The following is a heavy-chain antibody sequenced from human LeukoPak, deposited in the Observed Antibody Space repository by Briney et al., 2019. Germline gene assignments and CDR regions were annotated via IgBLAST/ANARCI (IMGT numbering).Heavy chain of an antibody. J-gene: IGHJ4*02. CDR1: GFTFSSYA. CDR2: ISGSGGST. D-gene: IGHD5-12*01. V-gene: IGHV3-23*01. CDR3: AKDRGYSGYDLVGSDY. Sequence: PGGSLRLSCAASGFTFSSYAMSWVRQAPGKGLEWVSAISGSGGSTYYADSVKGRSTISRDNSKNTLYLQMNSLRAEDTAVYYCAKDRGYSGYDLVGSDYWGQGTLVTVSS.